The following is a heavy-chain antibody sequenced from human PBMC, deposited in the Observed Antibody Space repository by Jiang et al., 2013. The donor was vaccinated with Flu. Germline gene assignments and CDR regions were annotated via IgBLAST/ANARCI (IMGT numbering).Heavy chain of an antibody. V-gene: IGHV4-38-2*02. D-gene: IGHD6-19*01. Sequence: LLKPSETLSLTCAVSGYSISSGYYWGWIRQPPGKGLEWIGSIYHSGSTYYNPSLKSRVTISVDTSKNQFSLKLSSVTAADTAVYYCARDPSYSSGPVFDYWGQGTLVTVSS. J-gene: IGHJ4*02. CDR2: IYHSGST. CDR3: ARDPSYSSGPVFDY. CDR1: GYSISSGYY.